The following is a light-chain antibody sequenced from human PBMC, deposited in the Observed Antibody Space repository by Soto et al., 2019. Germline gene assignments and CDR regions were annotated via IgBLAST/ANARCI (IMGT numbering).Light chain of an antibody. CDR2: GAS. V-gene: IGKV3-15*01. CDR3: QQLHSYPIT. J-gene: IGKJ5*01. CDR1: QSVRSK. Sequence: EIVMTQSPATLSVSPGERATLSFRASQSVRSKLAWYQHKPGQAPRLLIYGASTRATGIPARFSGSGSGTDFTLTISSLQPEDFATYYCQQLHSYPITFGHGTRLEI.